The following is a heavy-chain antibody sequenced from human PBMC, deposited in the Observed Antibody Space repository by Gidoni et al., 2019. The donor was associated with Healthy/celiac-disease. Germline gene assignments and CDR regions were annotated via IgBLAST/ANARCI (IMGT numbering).Heavy chain of an antibody. V-gene: IGHV4-59*01. D-gene: IGHD4-17*01. CDR1: GGSISSYY. J-gene: IGHJ4*02. CDR2: IYYSGST. CDR3: ARAMTTVTDY. Sequence: QVQLQESGPGLVKPSETLSLTCPVSGGSISSYYWSWIRQPPGKGLEWIGYIYYSGSTNYNPSLKSRVTISVDTSKNQFSLKLSSVTAADTAVYYCARAMTTVTDYWGQGTLVTVSS.